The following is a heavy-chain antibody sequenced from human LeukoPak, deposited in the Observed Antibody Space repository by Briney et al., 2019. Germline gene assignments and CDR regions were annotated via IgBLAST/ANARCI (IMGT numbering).Heavy chain of an antibody. CDR1: GVAISRGGYA. Sequence: SETLSLTCAVSGVAISRGGYAWNWIRQPPGKGLEWIAYIYHSGTTYYNPSLKSRVTISVDTSKNQFSLKLSSVTAADTAVYYCARAYSSSVGFYYYYMDVWGKGTTVTVSS. CDR3: ARAYSSSVGFYYYYMDV. J-gene: IGHJ6*03. D-gene: IGHD6-13*01. V-gene: IGHV4-30-2*01. CDR2: IYHSGTT.